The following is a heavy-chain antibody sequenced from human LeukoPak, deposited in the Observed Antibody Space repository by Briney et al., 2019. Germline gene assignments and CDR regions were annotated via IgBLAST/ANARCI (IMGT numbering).Heavy chain of an antibody. V-gene: IGHV1-3*03. J-gene: IGHJ6*03. CDR1: GFTFTSYA. D-gene: IGHD3-10*01. CDR3: ARGHYYYYGSGSYDWNYMDI. CDR2: INAGNGNT. Sequence: GGSLRLSCAASGFTFTSYAMHWVRQAPGQRLEWMGWINAGNGNTKYSQEFQGRVTITRDTSASTAYMELSSLRSEDMAVYYCARGHYYYYGSGSYDWNYMDIWGKGTTVTVSS.